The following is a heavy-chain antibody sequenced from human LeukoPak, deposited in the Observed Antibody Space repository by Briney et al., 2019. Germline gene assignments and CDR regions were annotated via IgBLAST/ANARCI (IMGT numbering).Heavy chain of an antibody. J-gene: IGHJ4*02. D-gene: IGHD3-10*01. CDR3: AKTGWGGTRLSMVRGVIISYFDY. CDR2: ISGSGGST. V-gene: IGHV3-23*01. Sequence: GGSLRLSCAASGFTFSSYAMSWVRQAPGKGLEWVSAISGSGGSTYYADSVKGRFTISRDNSKNTLYLQMNSLRAEDTAVYYCAKTGWGGTRLSMVRGVIISYFDYWGQGTLVTVSS. CDR1: GFTFSSYA.